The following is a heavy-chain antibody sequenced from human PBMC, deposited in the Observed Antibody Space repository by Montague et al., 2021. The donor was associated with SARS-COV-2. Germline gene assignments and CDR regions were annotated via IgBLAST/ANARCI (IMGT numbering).Heavy chain of an antibody. V-gene: IGHV4-59*01. CDR2: IHSSGST. D-gene: IGHD3-10*01. CDR3: ATTPGRFGEFHFDY. CDR1: GGSISSYY. J-gene: IGHJ4*02. Sequence: SETLSLTCTVSGGSISSYYWSWIRQPSGKGLEWLGYIHSSGSTNYNPSLKSRVTISVDTSKSQFSLKLGSVTAADTAVYYCATTPGRFGEFHFDYWGQGTLVTVSS.